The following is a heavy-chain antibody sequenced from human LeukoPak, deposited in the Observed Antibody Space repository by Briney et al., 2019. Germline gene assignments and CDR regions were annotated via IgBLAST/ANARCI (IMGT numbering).Heavy chain of an antibody. D-gene: IGHD3-22*01. CDR3: AKDHVDTMIVAHAFDI. CDR1: GFTFSSYA. V-gene: IGHV3-23*01. Sequence: TGGSLRLSCAASGFTFSSYAMSWVRQAPGKGLEWVSATSGSGGSTYYADSVKGRFTISRDNSKNTLYLQMNSLRAEDTAVYYCAKDHVDTMIVAHAFDIWGQGTMVTVSS. J-gene: IGHJ3*02. CDR2: TSGSGGST.